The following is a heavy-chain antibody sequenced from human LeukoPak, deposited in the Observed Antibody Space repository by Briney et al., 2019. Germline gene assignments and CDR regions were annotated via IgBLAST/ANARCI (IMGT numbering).Heavy chain of an antibody. CDR1: GYTFTSYY. CDR2: INPSGGST. J-gene: IGHJ5*02. D-gene: IGHD2-2*01. Sequence: ASVKVSCKASGYTFTSYYMHWVRQAPGQGLEWMGIINPSGGSTSYAQKFQGRVTMTRDTSTSTVYMELSSLRSEDTAVYYCARECPARGCSSTSCFQRFDPWGQGTLVTVSS. CDR3: ARECPARGCSSTSCFQRFDP. V-gene: IGHV1-46*01.